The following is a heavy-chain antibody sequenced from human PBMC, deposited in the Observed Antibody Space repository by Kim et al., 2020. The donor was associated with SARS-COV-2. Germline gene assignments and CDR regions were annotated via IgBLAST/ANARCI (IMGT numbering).Heavy chain of an antibody. CDR3: ARDSYPPTGRGYSYGYDY. V-gene: IGHV4-34*01. J-gene: IGHJ4*01. CDR2: INHSGST. CDR1: GGSFSGYY. Sequence: SETLSLTCAVYGGSFSGYYWSWIRQPPGKGLEWIGEINHSGSTNYNPSLKSRVTISVDTSKNQFSLKLSSVTAADTAVYYCARDSYPPTGRGYSYGYDY. D-gene: IGHD5-18*01.